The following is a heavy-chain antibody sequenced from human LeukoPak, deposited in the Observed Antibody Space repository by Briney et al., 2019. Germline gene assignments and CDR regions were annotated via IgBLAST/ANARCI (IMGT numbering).Heavy chain of an antibody. V-gene: IGHV3-21*01. CDR1: GFTFSTYS. CDR2: ISSSSSYR. J-gene: IGHJ4*02. Sequence: PGGPLRLSCAASGFTFSTYSMNWVRQAPGKGLEWVSSISSSSSYRYYADSVNGRFTISRDNAKNSLYLQMNSLRAEDTAVYYCARGSSSCGWYRWFDYWGQGTLVAVSS. D-gene: IGHD6-19*01. CDR3: ARGSSSCGWYRWFDY.